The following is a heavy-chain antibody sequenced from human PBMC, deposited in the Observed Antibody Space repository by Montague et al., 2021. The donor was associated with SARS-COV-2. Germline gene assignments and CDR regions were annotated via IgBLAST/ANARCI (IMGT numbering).Heavy chain of an antibody. Sequence: PALVKPTQTLTLTCTFSGFSLSTSGMCVSWIRQPPGKALEWLALIAWEXDKYYSTSLKTRLNISKDTSKNPVVLTMTNMDPVDTATYYCARIIANSSGWGEWFDPWGQGTLVTVSS. CDR2: IAWEXDK. CDR3: ARIIANSSGWGEWFDP. CDR1: GFSLSTSGMC. J-gene: IGHJ5*02. V-gene: IGHV2-70*01. D-gene: IGHD6-25*01.